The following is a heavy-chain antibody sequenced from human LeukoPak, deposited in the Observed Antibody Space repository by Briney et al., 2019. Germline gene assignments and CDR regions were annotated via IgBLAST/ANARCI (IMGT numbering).Heavy chain of an antibody. J-gene: IGHJ4*02. Sequence: PGGSLRLSCVAAGFTFSDYGMHWVRQAPGKGLEWVAFIRNDGSKKYYVDSVKGRFTISSDDSKNTVYLQMYSLRPDDTAVYYCAKASGRSAYGLDYWGQGTLVTVFS. CDR2: IRNDGSKK. CDR1: GFTFSDYG. D-gene: IGHD3-16*01. V-gene: IGHV3-30*02. CDR3: AKASGRSAYGLDY.